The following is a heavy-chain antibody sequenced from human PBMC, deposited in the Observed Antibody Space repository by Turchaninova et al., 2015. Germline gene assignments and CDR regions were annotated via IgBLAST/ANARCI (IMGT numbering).Heavy chain of an antibody. CDR3: ARVNWIPDY. V-gene: IGHV4-38-2*01. Sequence: QVQLQESGPGLVKPSETLSLTSAVSGYPISSGYHWGGVRQPPGKGLEWIGSIYRSGITYYNPSLKSRVSISVDTSKNQFSLKLSSVIAADTAEYYCARVNWIPDYWGQGTPVTVSS. CDR2: IYRSGIT. D-gene: IGHD1-20*01. J-gene: IGHJ4*02. CDR1: GYPISSGYH.